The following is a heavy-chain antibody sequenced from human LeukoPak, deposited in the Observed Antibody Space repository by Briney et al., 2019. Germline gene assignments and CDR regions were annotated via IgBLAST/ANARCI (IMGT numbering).Heavy chain of an antibody. V-gene: IGHV3-23*01. Sequence: GGSLRLSCAASGFSFSSYTMSWVRQAPGKGLEWVSAISGSGGSIYYADSVKGRFTISRDNSKNTLYLQMNSLRAEDTAVYSCAKEKGYCSSTGCSPFDSWGQGTLVTVSS. CDR2: ISGSGGSI. D-gene: IGHD2-2*01. CDR1: GFSFSSYT. J-gene: IGHJ4*02. CDR3: AKEKGYCSSTGCSPFDS.